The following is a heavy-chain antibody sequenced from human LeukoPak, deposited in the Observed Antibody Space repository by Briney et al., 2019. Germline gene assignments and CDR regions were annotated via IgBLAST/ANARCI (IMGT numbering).Heavy chain of an antibody. Sequence: PSETLSLTCTDSGGSVNSGDSFWSWIRQPPGKGLEWIGNIYYSGSTNYNPSLQSRVTVSIDTSKNQFSLKVRSVTPADTAVYYCARKLGIAVGDYYYYGLDVWGQGTTVTVSS. CDR1: GGSVNSGDSF. CDR3: ARKLGIAVGDYYYYGLDV. V-gene: IGHV4-61*08. D-gene: IGHD6-19*01. J-gene: IGHJ6*02. CDR2: IYYSGST.